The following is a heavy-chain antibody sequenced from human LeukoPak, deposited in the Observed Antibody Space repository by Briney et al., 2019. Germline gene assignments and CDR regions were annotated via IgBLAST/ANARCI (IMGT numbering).Heavy chain of an antibody. Sequence: TSETLSLTCTVSGDSVSIYYWSWLRQPPGKGLEWIGYIHYSGNTNYNPSLKSRITISFDMSENQFSLKLSSVTAADTAVYYCARHSRKSVAEVMDHWGQGILVTVSS. CDR3: ARHSRKSVAEVMDH. CDR1: GDSVSIYY. V-gene: IGHV4-59*08. D-gene: IGHD6-19*01. CDR2: IHYSGNT. J-gene: IGHJ4*02.